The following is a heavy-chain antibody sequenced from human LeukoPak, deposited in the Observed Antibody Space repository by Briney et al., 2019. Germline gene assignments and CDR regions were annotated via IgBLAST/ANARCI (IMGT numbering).Heavy chain of an antibody. CDR1: GFTLSSYA. CDR3: AKGSIVGATSYYYLDV. J-gene: IGHJ6*03. Sequence: GGSLRLSCAVSGFTLSSYAMSWVRQSPGKGLEWFSAISDSGNTYHADSVKGRFTISRDNSKNTLYLQMNSLRAEDTAVYYCAKGSIVGATSYYYLDVWGTGTTVTVSS. V-gene: IGHV3-23*01. CDR2: ISDSGNT. D-gene: IGHD1-26*01.